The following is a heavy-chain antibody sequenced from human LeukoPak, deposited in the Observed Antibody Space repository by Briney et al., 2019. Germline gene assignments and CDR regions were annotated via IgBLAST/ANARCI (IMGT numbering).Heavy chain of an antibody. D-gene: IGHD1-26*01. CDR1: GYSISSGYY. CDR3: ARQWDLWGYFDY. J-gene: IGHJ4*02. Sequence: SETLSLTCTVSGYSISSGYYWGWIRQPPGKGLEWIGSIYHSGSTYYNPSLKSRVTISVDTSKNQFSLILSSVTAADTAVYYCARQWDLWGYFDYWGQGTPVTVSS. CDR2: IYHSGST. V-gene: IGHV4-38-2*02.